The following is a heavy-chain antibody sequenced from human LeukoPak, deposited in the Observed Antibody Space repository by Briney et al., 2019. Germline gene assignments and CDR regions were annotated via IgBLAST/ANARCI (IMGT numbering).Heavy chain of an antibody. CDR3: ARDRNSDGSVYYEDDYFDY. CDR2: ISSSSSYI. Sequence: PGGSLRLSCAASGFTFSNYTMNWVRQAPGKGLEWVSSISSSSSYIHYADSVKGRFSISRDNAKNSLYLQMNSLRAEDTAVYYCARDRNSDGSVYYEDDYFDYWGQGTLVTVSS. J-gene: IGHJ4*02. V-gene: IGHV3-21*01. D-gene: IGHD3-22*01. CDR1: GFTFSNYT.